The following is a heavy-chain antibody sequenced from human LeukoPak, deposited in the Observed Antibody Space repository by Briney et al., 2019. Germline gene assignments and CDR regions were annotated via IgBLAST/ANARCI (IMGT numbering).Heavy chain of an antibody. CDR2: IGTAGNT. J-gene: IGHJ4*02. V-gene: IGHV3-13*01. CDR1: GFTFSSHD. D-gene: IGHD6-19*01. Sequence: GGSLRLSCAASGFTFSSHDMHWVRQPTGKGLEWVSVIGTAGNTYYTDSVKGRFTISRENAKNSLYLQMDNLRAEDTAVYYCTRSKSYSSGWTDFDCWGQGTLVTVSS. CDR3: TRSKSYSSGWTDFDC.